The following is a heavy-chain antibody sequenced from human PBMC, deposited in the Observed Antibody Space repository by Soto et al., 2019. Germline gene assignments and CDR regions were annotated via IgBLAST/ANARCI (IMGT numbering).Heavy chain of an antibody. D-gene: IGHD3-3*01. CDR2: ISAYNGNT. V-gene: IGHV1-18*01. CDR1: GYTFTSYG. Sequence: ASVKVSCKASGYTFTSYGISWVRQAPGQGLEWMGWISAYNGNTNYAQRLQGRVAMTTDTSTSTAYMELRSLRSDDTAVYYCARGYDFWSGPSLDYWGQGTLVTVSS. CDR3: ARGYDFWSGPSLDY. J-gene: IGHJ4*02.